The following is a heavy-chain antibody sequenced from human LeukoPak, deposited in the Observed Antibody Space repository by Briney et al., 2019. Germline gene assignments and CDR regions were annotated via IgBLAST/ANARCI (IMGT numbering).Heavy chain of an antibody. V-gene: IGHV3-11*01. D-gene: IGHD3-10*01. CDR2: ISSSGSTI. CDR1: GFTFSDYY. Sequence: PGGSLRLSCAASGFTFSDYYMSWIRQAPGKGLEWVSYISSSGSTIYYADSVKGRFTISRDNAKNSLYLQMNSLRAEDTAVYYWARGSRWLFWGSGRHHYGMDLWGQGTTVTVSS. CDR3: ARGSRWLFWGSGRHHYGMDL. J-gene: IGHJ6*02.